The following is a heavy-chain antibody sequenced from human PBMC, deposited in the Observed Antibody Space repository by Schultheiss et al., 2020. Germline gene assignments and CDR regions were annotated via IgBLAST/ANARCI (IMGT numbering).Heavy chain of an antibody. CDR3: ARGIPYYDFWSGYSPDWFDP. CDR1: GGSFSGYY. CDR2: IYYSGST. J-gene: IGHJ5*02. Sequence: SETLSLTCAVYGGSFSGYYWSWIRQPPGKGLEWIGYIYYSGSTNYNPSLKSRVTISVDTSKNQFSLKLSSVTAADTAVYYCARGIPYYDFWSGYSPDWFDPWGKGTLVTVSS. V-gene: IGHV4-59*01. D-gene: IGHD3-3*01.